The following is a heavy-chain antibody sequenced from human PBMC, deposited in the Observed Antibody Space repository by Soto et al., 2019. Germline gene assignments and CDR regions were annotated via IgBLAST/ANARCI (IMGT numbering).Heavy chain of an antibody. CDR1: GDRVSSNSAA. CDR3: ARGETTVTLVFDY. Sequence: SQTLSLPCAISGDRVSSNSAAWNWIRQSPSRGLEWLGRTYYRSKWYNDYGVSVKSRITINPDTSKNQFSLQLNSVTPEDTAVYYCARGETTVTLVFDYWGQGTLVTVSS. D-gene: IGHD4-17*01. J-gene: IGHJ4*02. V-gene: IGHV6-1*01. CDR2: TYYRSKWYN.